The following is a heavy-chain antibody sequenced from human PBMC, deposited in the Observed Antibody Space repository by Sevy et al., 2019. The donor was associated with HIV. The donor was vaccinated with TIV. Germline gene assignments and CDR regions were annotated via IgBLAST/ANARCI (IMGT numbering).Heavy chain of an antibody. V-gene: IGHV3-74*01. CDR1: GFTFSSYW. CDR2: INSDGSST. D-gene: IGHD3-10*01. J-gene: IGHJ4*02. CDR3: ARVADYYGSGSYYTIFDY. Sequence: GGSLRLSCAASGFTFSSYWMHWVRQAPGKGLVWVSRINSDGSSTSYADSVKGRFTISRDNAKNTPYLQMNSLRAEDTAVYYCARVADYYGSGSYYTIFDYWGQGTLVTVSS.